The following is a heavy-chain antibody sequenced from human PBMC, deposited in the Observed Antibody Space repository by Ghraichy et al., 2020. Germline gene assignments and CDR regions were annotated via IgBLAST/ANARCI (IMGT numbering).Heavy chain of an antibody. J-gene: IGHJ6*02. V-gene: IGHV3-9*01. CDR1: GFTFDDYA. Sequence: GGSLRLSCAASGFTFDDYAMHWVRQAPGKGLEWVSGISWNSGSIGYADSVKGRFTISRDNAKNSLYLQMNSLRAEDTALYYCAKDISGVDTRYYGMDVWGQGTTVTVSS. D-gene: IGHD5-18*01. CDR3: AKDISGVDTRYYGMDV. CDR2: ISWNSGSI.